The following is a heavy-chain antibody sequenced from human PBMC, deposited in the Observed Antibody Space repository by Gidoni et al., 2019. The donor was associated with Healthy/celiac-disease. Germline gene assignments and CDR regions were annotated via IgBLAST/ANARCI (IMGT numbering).Heavy chain of an antibody. Sequence: QVQLVESGEGVVQPGRYLRLSCAASGFTFSSYGMHWVRQAPGKGLEWVAVIWYDGSNKYYADSVKGRFTISRDNSKNTLYLQMNSLRAEDTAVYYCARGGRYDILTGYYTTDAFDIWGQGTMVTVSS. CDR1: GFTFSSYG. D-gene: IGHD3-9*01. CDR3: ARGGRYDILTGYYTTDAFDI. V-gene: IGHV3-33*01. CDR2: IWYDGSNK. J-gene: IGHJ3*02.